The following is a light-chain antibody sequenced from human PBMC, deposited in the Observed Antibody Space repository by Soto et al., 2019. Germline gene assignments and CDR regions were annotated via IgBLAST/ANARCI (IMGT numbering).Light chain of an antibody. Sequence: EIVVTQSPATLSVSPGERATLSCRASQSVSSNLAWYQQKPGQAPRLLIYAASTRATGIPARFSGSGSGTELTITISSLQSEDFEVYVCQQYNDWPITFDQGTRLEIK. CDR3: QQYNDWPIT. CDR2: AAS. V-gene: IGKV3-15*01. J-gene: IGKJ5*01. CDR1: QSVSSN.